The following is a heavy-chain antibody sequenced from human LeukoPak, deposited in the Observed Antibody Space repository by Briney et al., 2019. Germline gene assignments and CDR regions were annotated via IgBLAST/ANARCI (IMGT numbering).Heavy chain of an antibody. J-gene: IGHJ4*02. V-gene: IGHV1-69*13. Sequence: SVKVSCKASGYTFTSYGISWVRQAPGQGLEWMGGIIPIFGTANYAQKFQGRVTITADESTSTAYMELSSLRSEDTAVYYCARSITIFGVVYFDYWGQGTLVTVSS. CDR1: GYTFTSYG. CDR3: ARSITIFGVVYFDY. CDR2: IIPIFGTA. D-gene: IGHD3-3*01.